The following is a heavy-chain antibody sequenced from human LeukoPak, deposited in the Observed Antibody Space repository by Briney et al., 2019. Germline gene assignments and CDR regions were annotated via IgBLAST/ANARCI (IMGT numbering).Heavy chain of an antibody. CDR3: ARAYYSYYDILTGYSDY. V-gene: IGHV3-30*04. CDR1: GFTFSSYA. CDR2: ISYDGSNK. D-gene: IGHD3-9*01. J-gene: IGHJ4*02. Sequence: GGSLRLSCAASGFTFSSYAMHWVRQAPGKGLEWVAVISYDGSNKYYADSVKGRFTISRDNSKNTLYLQMNSLRAEDTAVYYCARAYYSYYDILTGYSDYWGQGTLVTVSS.